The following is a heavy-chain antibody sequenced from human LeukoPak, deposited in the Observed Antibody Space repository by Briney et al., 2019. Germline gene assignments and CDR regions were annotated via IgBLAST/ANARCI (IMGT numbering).Heavy chain of an antibody. CDR1: GGSISRYY. Sequence: PSETLSLTCTVSGGSISRYYWSWIRQPPGKGLEWIGYIYYSGSTNYNPSLKSRVTISVDTSKNQFSLKLSSVTAADTAVYYCARGQDYGDYVDYWGQGTLVTVSS. V-gene: IGHV4-59*01. CDR2: IYYSGST. J-gene: IGHJ4*02. D-gene: IGHD4-17*01. CDR3: ARGQDYGDYVDY.